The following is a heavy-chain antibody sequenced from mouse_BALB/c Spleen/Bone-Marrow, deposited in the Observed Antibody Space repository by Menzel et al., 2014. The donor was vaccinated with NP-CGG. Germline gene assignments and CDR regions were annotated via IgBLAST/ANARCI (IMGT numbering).Heavy chain of an antibody. CDR1: GYSFTGYT. D-gene: IGHD1-1*01. V-gene: IGHV1-18*01. J-gene: IGHJ4*01. CDR3: AKFYYGSNYAMDY. CDR2: ISPYNGVI. Sequence: VQLQQSGPELVKPGASMKISCKASGYSFTGYTMNWVKQSHGKNLEWIGLISPYNGVISYNQKFKGKATFTVDKSSSTAYMELLSLTSEDSAVYYCAKFYYGSNYAMDYWGQGTSVTVSS.